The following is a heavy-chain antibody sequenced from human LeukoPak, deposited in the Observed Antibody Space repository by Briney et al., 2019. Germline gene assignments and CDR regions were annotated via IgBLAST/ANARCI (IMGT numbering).Heavy chain of an antibody. CDR2: ISAYNGNT. Sequence: ASVNVSCTASGYTFTIYGISWVRQAPGQGLEWMGWISAYNGNTNYAQKLQGRVTMTTDTSASTAYMELRSLRSDDTAVYYCARGAYDFWSGYRGYYYYGMDVWGQGTTVTVSS. D-gene: IGHD3-3*01. CDR3: ARGAYDFWSGYRGYYYYGMDV. CDR1: GYTFTIYG. V-gene: IGHV1-18*01. J-gene: IGHJ6*02.